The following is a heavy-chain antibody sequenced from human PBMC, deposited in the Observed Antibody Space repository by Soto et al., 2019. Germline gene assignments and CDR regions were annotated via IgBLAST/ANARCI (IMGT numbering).Heavy chain of an antibody. V-gene: IGHV3-23*01. J-gene: IGHJ5*01. CDR1: GFKFSSYA. CDR2: ISATGGGT. Sequence: PRGSLRLSCAASGFKFSSYAMSGVRQAPGKGLEWVSLISATGGGTYYADSVKGRFTISRDNSDNTLYLQVHSLRAEDTAVYYCAKDRRAGGNSAFYFDFWGQGAQVTVSS. CDR3: AKDRRAGGNSAFYFDF. D-gene: IGHD3-16*01.